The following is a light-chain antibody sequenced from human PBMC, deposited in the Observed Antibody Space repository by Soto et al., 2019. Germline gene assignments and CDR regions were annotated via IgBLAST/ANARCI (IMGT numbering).Light chain of an antibody. CDR2: DAS. Sequence: EIVLTQSPGTLSLSPMDVGTLCFMASQSVSSYLAWDQQKPGQAPRLLIYDASNRATGIPARFSGSGSGTDFTLTISSLEPEDFAVYYCQQRSNWPRTFGQGTKVDI. J-gene: IGKJ1*01. V-gene: IGKV3-11*01. CDR3: QQRSNWPRT. CDR1: QSVSSY.